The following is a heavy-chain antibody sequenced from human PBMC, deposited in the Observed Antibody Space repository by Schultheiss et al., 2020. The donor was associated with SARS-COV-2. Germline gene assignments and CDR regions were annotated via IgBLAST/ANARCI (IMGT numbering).Heavy chain of an antibody. CDR2: ISGSAGST. D-gene: IGHD3-3*01. Sequence: GGSLRLSCAASGFTFSSYAMSWVRQAPGKGLDWVSAISGSAGSTHYADSVKGRFTISRDNSKNMLYLQMNSLRVDDTAVYFCAKGVGGAYDFWSGYRDYWGQGILVTVSS. J-gene: IGHJ4*02. CDR3: AKGVGGAYDFWSGYRDY. V-gene: IGHV3-23*01. CDR1: GFTFSSYA.